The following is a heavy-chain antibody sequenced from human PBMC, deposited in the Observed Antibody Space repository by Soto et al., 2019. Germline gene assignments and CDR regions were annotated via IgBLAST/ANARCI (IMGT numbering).Heavy chain of an antibody. V-gene: IGHV5-51*01. Sequence: GESLKISCKVSGYSFTGHCIRWVRQLPGKGLEWMGIIYPDHSDTRYSPSFQGHVTNSADTSNRTAYVQWNSMKASDTAMYYCGRDNNRPLDHGGPGTLVTVPS. CDR1: GYSFTGHC. D-gene: IGHD1-1*01. CDR3: GRDNNRPLDH. J-gene: IGHJ4*02. CDR2: IYPDHSDT.